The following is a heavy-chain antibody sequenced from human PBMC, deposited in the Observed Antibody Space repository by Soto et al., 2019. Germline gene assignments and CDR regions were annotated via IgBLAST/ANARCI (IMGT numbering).Heavy chain of an antibody. J-gene: IGHJ6*01. CDR1: GFTFSSYG. D-gene: IGHD6-13*01. Sequence: QVQLVQSGGGVVQPGGSLRLSCAASGFTFSSYGMHWVRQAPGKGLEWVAVIWYDGGKIYYADSVKGRFTISRDNSKSTLYLQMNSLRAEDTAVYYCARPLEQHQLGFGMDVWGQGSPVTVSS. V-gene: IGHV3-33*01. CDR2: IWYDGGKI. CDR3: ARPLEQHQLGFGMDV.